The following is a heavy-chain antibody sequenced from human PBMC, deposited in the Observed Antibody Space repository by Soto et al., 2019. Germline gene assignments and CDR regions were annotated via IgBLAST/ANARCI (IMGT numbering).Heavy chain of an antibody. CDR3: ARSMKGGKNFDY. CDR1: GFTFSDHY. V-gene: IGHV3-11*05. D-gene: IGHD1-26*01. CDR2: ISGSNTYT. Sequence: QVELVESGGGLVKPGGSLRLSCAASGFTFSDHYMSWIRQAPGKGLEWLSYISGSNTYTDYADSVKGRFTISRDNARNSLFLQMNSLRADDTAVYYCARSMKGGKNFDYLGQGTLVTVSS. J-gene: IGHJ4*02.